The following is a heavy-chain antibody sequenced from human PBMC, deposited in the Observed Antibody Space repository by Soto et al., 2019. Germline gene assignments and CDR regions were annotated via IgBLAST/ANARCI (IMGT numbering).Heavy chain of an antibody. Sequence: QVQLVQSGAEVKKPGASVKVSCKASGYTFTSHDINWMRQTTGQGLEWMGWMNPNSGHTNSAQKFQGRVTMTRDTSINTAYMELTNLRSEDTAIYYGASHMSTPWGQGTLVTVSS. J-gene: IGHJ5*02. CDR1: GYTFTSHD. V-gene: IGHV1-8*01. D-gene: IGHD3-16*01. CDR2: MNPNSGHT. CDR3: ASHMSTP.